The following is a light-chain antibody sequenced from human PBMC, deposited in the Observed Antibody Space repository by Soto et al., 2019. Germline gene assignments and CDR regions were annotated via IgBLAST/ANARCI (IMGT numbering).Light chain of an antibody. J-gene: IGKJ1*01. Sequence: DIQMTQSPSSLSASVGDRVTITCRASQYIGDFLDWYQQTPGKPPKLLIFGASNLHIGVPSRFSGSGSRTEFTLTISNLQREDFATYYCQQSYFILGTFGRGTKVAI. V-gene: IGKV1-39*01. CDR3: QQSYFILGT. CDR1: QYIGDF. CDR2: GAS.